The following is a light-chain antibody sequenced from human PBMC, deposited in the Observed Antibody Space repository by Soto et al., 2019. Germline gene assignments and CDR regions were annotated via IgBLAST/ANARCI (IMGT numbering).Light chain of an antibody. CDR2: KAS. CDR3: QQYNSWYT. J-gene: IGKJ2*01. Sequence: DIQMTQSPSTLSASVGDRVTITCRASQSISSWLAWYQQKPGKAPKFLIYKASSLATGVPSRFSGSGSGTEFTLTISSLQHDDVATYYCQQYNSWYTFGQGTKLEIK. V-gene: IGKV1-5*03. CDR1: QSISSW.